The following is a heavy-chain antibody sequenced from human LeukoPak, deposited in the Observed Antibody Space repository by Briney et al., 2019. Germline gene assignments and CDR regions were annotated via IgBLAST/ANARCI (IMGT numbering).Heavy chain of an antibody. CDR3: AKQAAHHRDILTGYYKDCYYGMDV. D-gene: IGHD3-9*01. CDR1: GFTFSSYA. V-gene: IGHV3-23*01. Sequence: GRSLRLSRAASGFTFSSYAMSWVRQAPGKGLEWVSAISGSGGSTYYADSVKGRFTISRDNSKNTLYLQMNSLRAEDTAVYYCAKQAAHHRDILTGYYKDCYYGMDVWGQGTTVTVSS. CDR2: ISGSGGST. J-gene: IGHJ6*02.